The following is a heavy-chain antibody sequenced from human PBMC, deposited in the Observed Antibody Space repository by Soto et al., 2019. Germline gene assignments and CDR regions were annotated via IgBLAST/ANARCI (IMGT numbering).Heavy chain of an antibody. CDR3: ARDREVGVAPYYYYGMDV. CDR2: TYYRSKWYN. D-gene: IGHD1-26*01. J-gene: IGHJ6*02. V-gene: IGHV6-1*01. CDR1: GDSVSSNSAA. Sequence: SQTLSLTCAISGDSVSSNSAAWNWIRQSPSRGLEWLGRTYYRSKWYNDYAVSVKSRITINPDTSKNQFSLQLNSVTPEDTAVYYCARDREVGVAPYYYYGMDVWGQGTTVTVSS.